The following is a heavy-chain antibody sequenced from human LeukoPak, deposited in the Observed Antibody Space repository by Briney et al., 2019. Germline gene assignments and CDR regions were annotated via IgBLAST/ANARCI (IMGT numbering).Heavy chain of an antibody. D-gene: IGHD3-10*01. CDR2: IHYSGTS. CDR3: ARVRDLVGSGPYYFDF. Sequence: SETLSLTCTVSGGSISSHYWSWIRQPPGKGLEWVGYIHYSGTSQYNPSLKSRVTISVDTSKNQFSLKVYSVTAADTAVFYCARVRDLVGSGPYYFDFWAREPRSPSPQ. V-gene: IGHV4-59*11. CDR1: GGSISSHY. J-gene: IGHJ4*02.